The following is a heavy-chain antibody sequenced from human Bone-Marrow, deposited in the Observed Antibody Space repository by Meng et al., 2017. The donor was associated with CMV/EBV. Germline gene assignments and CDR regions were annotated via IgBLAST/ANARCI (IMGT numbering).Heavy chain of an antibody. CDR1: VGSVSSGIYS. D-gene: IGHD5-12*01. J-gene: IGHJ4*02. CDR2: INYSGRT. CDR3: ARDLSGVGYADY. V-gene: IGHV4-61*01. Sequence: SVGSVSSGIYSWSWIRQPPGRGLEWIGYINYSGRTNYTPSLKSRVTISVDTSKNQFSLNLNSVTAADTAVYYCARDLSGVGYADYWGQGTLVTVSS.